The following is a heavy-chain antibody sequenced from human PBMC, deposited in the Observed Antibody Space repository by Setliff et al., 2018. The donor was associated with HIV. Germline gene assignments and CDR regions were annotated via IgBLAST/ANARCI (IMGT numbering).Heavy chain of an antibody. V-gene: IGHV4-61*09. Sequence: SETLSLTCTVSGGSISSGSYYWSWIRQPAGKGLEWFGHVYTGGSTYYNASLKSRVTISVDTSKNQFSLKLSSVTAADTAIYYCARLTIAVAGTSYFDSWGQGTQVTVSS. CDR2: VYTGGST. J-gene: IGHJ4*02. CDR3: ARLTIAVAGTSYFDS. CDR1: GGSISSGSYY. D-gene: IGHD6-19*01.